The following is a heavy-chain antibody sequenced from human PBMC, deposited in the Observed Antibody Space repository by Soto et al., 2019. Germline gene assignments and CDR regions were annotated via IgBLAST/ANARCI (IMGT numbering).Heavy chain of an antibody. CDR1: GGSISSYY. J-gene: IGHJ6*02. CDR3: ARAGGVVDIVVVPAFMDV. Sequence: QVQLQESGPGLVKPSETLSLTCTVSGGSISSYYWSWIRQPPGKGLEWIGYIYYSGSTNYNPSLKRRVTISVDTSKNQFSLKLSSVTAADTAVYYCARAGGVVDIVVVPAFMDVGGQGTTVTVSS. D-gene: IGHD2-2*03. V-gene: IGHV4-59*01. CDR2: IYYSGST.